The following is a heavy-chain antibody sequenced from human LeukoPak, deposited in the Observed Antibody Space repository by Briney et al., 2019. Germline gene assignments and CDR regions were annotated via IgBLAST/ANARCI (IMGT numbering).Heavy chain of an antibody. Sequence: HTGGPLRLSCAASGFTFSSYAMTWVRQAPGKGPDWVSAISGTGDSTYYADSVKGRFTISRDNSKNTLNLQMNSLRAEDTAVYYCAKDEDARPMYFQDWGQGTLVTVSS. V-gene: IGHV3-23*01. J-gene: IGHJ1*01. CDR1: GFTFSSYA. CDR2: ISGTGDST. CDR3: AKDEDARPMYFQD. D-gene: IGHD3-10*02.